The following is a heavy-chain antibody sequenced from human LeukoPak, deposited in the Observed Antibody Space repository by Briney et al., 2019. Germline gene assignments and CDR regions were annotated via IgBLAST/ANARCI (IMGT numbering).Heavy chain of an antibody. CDR1: GGSVSSSSYY. J-gene: IGHJ6*02. D-gene: IGHD2-2*01. CDR2: INHSGRT. CDR3: ARDGLVPYCSSTSCYAPYYYGMAV. V-gene: IGHV4-39*07. Sequence: SETLSLTCTVSGGSVSSSSYYLGWIREPPGKGLEWIVEINHSGRTNYNPSLKSRVTISLDTSKNQFSLKLSSVTAADTAVYYCARDGLVPYCSSTSCYAPYYYGMAVWGQGTTVTVSS.